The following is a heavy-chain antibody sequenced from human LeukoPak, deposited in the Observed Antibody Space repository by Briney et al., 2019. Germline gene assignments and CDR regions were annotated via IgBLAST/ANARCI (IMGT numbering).Heavy chain of an antibody. V-gene: IGHV3-23*01. CDR3: ACNKDYVDFGWFDP. J-gene: IGHJ5*02. CDR1: GFTFNNYA. CDR2: IGGAGDNK. D-gene: IGHD4-17*01. Sequence: GGSLRLSCVASGFTFNNYAMSWVRQAPGKGLQWLSSIGGAGDNKYYADSVKGRFTISRDNSKNTLYLQMNSLRAEDTAIYYCACNKDYVDFGWFDPWGQGTLVTVSS.